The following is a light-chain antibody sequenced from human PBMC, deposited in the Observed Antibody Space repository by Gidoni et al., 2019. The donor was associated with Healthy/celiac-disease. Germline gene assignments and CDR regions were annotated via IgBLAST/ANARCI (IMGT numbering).Light chain of an antibody. J-gene: IGKJ2*01. CDR2: DAS. CDR1: QSVTKNY. V-gene: IGKV3-20*01. Sequence: EIVLTQSPGTLSLSPGERATLSCRASQSVTKNYLAWYQQKPGQAPRLVIYDASNRATGIPDRFSGSGSGPDFTLTISRLEPEDFAVYYCQQSGSSPYTFGQGSKLEIK. CDR3: QQSGSSPYT.